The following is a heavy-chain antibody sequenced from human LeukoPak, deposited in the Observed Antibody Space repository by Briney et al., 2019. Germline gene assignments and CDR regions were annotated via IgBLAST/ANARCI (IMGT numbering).Heavy chain of an antibody. CDR2: ISGGGGST. CDR3: TLPGSGNYYRS. Sequence: GGSLRLSCAASGFTFSTYAMSWVRQAPGKGLEWVSTISGGGGSTYYADSVKGRFTISRDDSKNTMYLYMNSLNTDDTAVYYCTLPGSGNYYRSWGQGTLVTVSS. D-gene: IGHD3-10*01. V-gene: IGHV3-23*01. J-gene: IGHJ5*02. CDR1: GFTFSTYA.